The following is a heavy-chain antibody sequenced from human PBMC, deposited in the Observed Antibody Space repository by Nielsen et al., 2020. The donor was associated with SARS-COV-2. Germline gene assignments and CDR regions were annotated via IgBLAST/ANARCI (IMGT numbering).Heavy chain of an antibody. D-gene: IGHD6-6*01. CDR1: GGSFSGYY. CDR2: INHSGST. J-gene: IGHJ6*03. V-gene: IGHV4-34*01. Sequence: LETLSLTCAVYGGSFSGYYWSWIRQPPGKGLEWIGEINHSGSTNYNPSLKSRVTISVDTSKNQFSLKLSSVTAADTAVYYCASLSSALNYYYYYMDVWGKGTTVTVSS. CDR3: ASLSSALNYYYYYMDV.